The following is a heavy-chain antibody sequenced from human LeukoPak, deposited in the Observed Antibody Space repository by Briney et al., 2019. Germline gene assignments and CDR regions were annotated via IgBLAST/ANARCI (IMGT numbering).Heavy chain of an antibody. J-gene: IGHJ4*02. V-gene: IGHV3-48*02. CDR3: ATPVRNYYDSSNYYYAFDY. Sequence: PGGSLRLSCAASGFTFSNYSMNWVRQAPGKGLQWVSYISSGSSSIYYADSVKGRFTISRDNAKNSLYLQMNSLRDEDTAVYYCATPVRNYYDSSNYYYAFDYWGQGTLVTVSS. CDR1: GFTFSNYS. D-gene: IGHD3-22*01. CDR2: ISSGSSSI.